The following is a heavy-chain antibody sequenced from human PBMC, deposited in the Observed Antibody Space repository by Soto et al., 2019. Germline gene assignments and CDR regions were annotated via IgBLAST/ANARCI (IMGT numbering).Heavy chain of an antibody. J-gene: IGHJ4*02. Sequence: ASVKVSCKASGGTLKNSAISWVRQAPGQGLEWMGGIIPAFGPALYTQKFQGRVTITADESTNTAFLDVSSLRSEDTAVYYCGRGGSWAKVDSWGPGTLVTVSS. V-gene: IGHV1-69*13. CDR1: GGTLKNSA. CDR2: IIPAFGPA. D-gene: IGHD6-13*01. CDR3: GRGGSWAKVDS.